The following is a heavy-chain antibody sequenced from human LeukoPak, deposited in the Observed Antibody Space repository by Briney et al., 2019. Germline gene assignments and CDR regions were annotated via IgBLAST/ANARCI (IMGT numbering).Heavy chain of an antibody. D-gene: IGHD1-14*01. Sequence: GGSLRLSCAASGFTFSNYWMHWVRQVPGKGLVWVSRINPGGSSTTFADSVRGRFTISRDNAKNTLYLQMDSLRAEDTGVYYCARSNQADDYWGQGTLVTVSS. CDR2: INPGGSST. CDR3: ARSNQADDY. CDR1: GFTFSNYW. J-gene: IGHJ4*02. V-gene: IGHV3-74*01.